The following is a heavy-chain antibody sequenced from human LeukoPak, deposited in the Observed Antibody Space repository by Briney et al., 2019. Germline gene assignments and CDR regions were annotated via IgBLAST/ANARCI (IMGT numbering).Heavy chain of an antibody. D-gene: IGHD3-22*01. Sequence: SETLSLTCAVSGGSISSYYWSWIRQPPGKGLEWIGDIYYSGSTNYNPSLKSRVTISVDTSKNQFSLKLSSVTAADTAVYYCARHYDPRGEFDYWGQGTLVTVSS. CDR2: IYYSGST. J-gene: IGHJ4*02. V-gene: IGHV4-59*01. CDR3: ARHYDPRGEFDY. CDR1: GGSISSYY.